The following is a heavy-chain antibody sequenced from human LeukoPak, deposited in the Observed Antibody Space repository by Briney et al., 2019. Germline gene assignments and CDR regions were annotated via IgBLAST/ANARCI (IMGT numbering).Heavy chain of an antibody. CDR3: ARTSSGWYGGIFDF. D-gene: IGHD6-19*01. J-gene: IGHJ4*02. CDR2: ISSSSSTI. Sequence: PGGSLRLSCAASGFTFSSYSMNWVRQAPGKGLEWVSYISSSSSTIYYADSVKGRFTISRDNAKNSLYLQMNSLRAEDTGVYYCARTSSGWYGGIFDFWAQGTGVTVSS. V-gene: IGHV3-48*04. CDR1: GFTFSSYS.